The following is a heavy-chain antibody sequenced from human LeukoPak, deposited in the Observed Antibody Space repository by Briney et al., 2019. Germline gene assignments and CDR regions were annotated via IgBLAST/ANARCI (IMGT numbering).Heavy chain of an antibody. V-gene: IGHV3-48*01. CDR3: AKDGRILEWLPNDY. CDR2: ISSSSSTI. J-gene: IGHJ4*02. D-gene: IGHD3-3*01. CDR1: GFTFSSYS. Sequence: GGSLRLSCAASGFTFSSYSMNWVRQAPGKGLEWVSYISSSSSTIYYADSVKGRFIISRDNSKNTLYLQMNSLRAEDTAVYYCAKDGRILEWLPNDYWGQGTLVTVSS.